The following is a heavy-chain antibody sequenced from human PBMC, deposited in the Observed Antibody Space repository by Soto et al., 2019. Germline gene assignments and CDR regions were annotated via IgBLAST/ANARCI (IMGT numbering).Heavy chain of an antibody. J-gene: IGHJ4*02. D-gene: IGHD3-3*01. CDR2: IKSEGTVR. V-gene: IGHV3-74*01. CDR3: ARENYDFWSGYYLDY. CDR1: GITFSTYR. Sequence: EVQLVESGGGLVQPGGSLRLSCVVSGITFSTYRMHWDRQAPGKGLVWVSHIKSEGTVRHYTDSVRGRFILSRDNAKNTLFLEMNSLRAEDTAVYYCARENYDFWSGYYLDYWGQGTLVTVSS.